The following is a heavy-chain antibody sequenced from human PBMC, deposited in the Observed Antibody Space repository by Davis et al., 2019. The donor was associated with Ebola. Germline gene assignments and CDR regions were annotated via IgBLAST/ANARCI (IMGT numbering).Heavy chain of an antibody. V-gene: IGHV4-59*08. Sequence: MPSETLSLTCTVSGGSISSYYWSWIRQPPGKGLEWIGYIYYSGSTNYNPSLKSRVTISVDTSKNQFSLKLSSVTAADTAVYYCARGGRYSSGWYNWFDPWGQGTLVTVSS. CDR1: GGSISSYY. J-gene: IGHJ5*02. D-gene: IGHD6-19*01. CDR3: ARGGRYSSGWYNWFDP. CDR2: IYYSGST.